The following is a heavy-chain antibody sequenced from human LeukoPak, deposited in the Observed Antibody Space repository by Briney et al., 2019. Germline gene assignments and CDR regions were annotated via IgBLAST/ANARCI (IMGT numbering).Heavy chain of an antibody. CDR3: AREVRPRPYYFDY. V-gene: IGHV4-31*03. J-gene: IGHJ4*02. Sequence: SETLSLTCTVSGGSISSGGYSWSWIRQHPGKGLEWIGYIYYSGSTYYNPSLKSRVTISVDTSKNQFSLKLSSVTAADTAVYYCAREVRPRPYYFDYWGQGTLVTVSS. CDR1: GGSISSGGYS. CDR2: IYYSGST.